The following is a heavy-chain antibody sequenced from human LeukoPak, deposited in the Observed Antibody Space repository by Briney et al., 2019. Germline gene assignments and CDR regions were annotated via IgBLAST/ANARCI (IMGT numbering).Heavy chain of an antibody. J-gene: IGHJ4*02. CDR2: IYYSGST. Sequence: SETLSLTCTVSGGSISSYYWSWNRQPPGKGLEWIGYIYYSGSTYYNPSLKSRVTISVDTSKNQFSLKLSSVTAADTAVYYCARLIAVAGPFDYWGQGTLVTVSS. V-gene: IGHV4-59*12. CDR3: ARLIAVAGPFDY. D-gene: IGHD6-19*01. CDR1: GGSISSYY.